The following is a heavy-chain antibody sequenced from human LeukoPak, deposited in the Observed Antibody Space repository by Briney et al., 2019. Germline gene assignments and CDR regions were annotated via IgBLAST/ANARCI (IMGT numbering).Heavy chain of an antibody. D-gene: IGHD5-12*01. Sequence: ASVKVSCKASGYTFTSYGISWVRQAPGQGLEWMGWISAYNGNTNYAQKLQGRVTITTDTSTSTAYMELRSLRSDVTAAYYGATGVATERYYFDYWGQRTLVTVSS. J-gene: IGHJ4*02. CDR2: ISAYNGNT. CDR3: ATGVATERYYFDY. CDR1: GYTFTSYG. V-gene: IGHV1-18*01.